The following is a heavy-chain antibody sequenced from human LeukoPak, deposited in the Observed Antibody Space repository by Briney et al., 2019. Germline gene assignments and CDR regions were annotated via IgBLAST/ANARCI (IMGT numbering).Heavy chain of an antibody. V-gene: IGHV3-23*01. CDR3: ARGVAVSSRIAAV. CDR2: VNGGGSTT. Sequence: GGSLRLSCAASGFTFSSYAMSWVRQAPGKGLEWVSAVNGGGSTTSYADSVKGRFTISRDNSKNTLYLQMNSLGAEDTAVYYRARGVAVSSRIAAVWGQGTLVTVSS. D-gene: IGHD6-13*01. CDR1: GFTFSSYA. J-gene: IGHJ4*02.